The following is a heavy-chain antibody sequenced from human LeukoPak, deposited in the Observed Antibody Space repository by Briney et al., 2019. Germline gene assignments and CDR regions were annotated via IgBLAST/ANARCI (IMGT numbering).Heavy chain of an antibody. V-gene: IGHV1-69*05. J-gene: IGHJ6*03. Sequence: GASVKVSCKASGGTFSSYAISWVRQAPGQGLEWMGGIIPIFGTANYAQKFQGRVTITTDESTSTAYMELSSLRSEDTAVYYCARVPPPDGTNYYYYYYIDVWGKGTTVTVSS. CDR2: IIPIFGTA. CDR3: ARVPPPDGTNYYYYYYIDV. CDR1: GGTFSSYA.